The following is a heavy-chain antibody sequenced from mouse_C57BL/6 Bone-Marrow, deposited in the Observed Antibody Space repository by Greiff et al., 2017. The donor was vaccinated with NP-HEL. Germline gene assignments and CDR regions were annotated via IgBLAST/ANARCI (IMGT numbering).Heavy chain of an antibody. CDR3: ARGDYYGSVCDFDS. CDR2: IYPRSGNT. CDR1: GYTFTSYG. V-gene: IGHV1-81*01. J-gene: IGHJ2*01. D-gene: IGHD1-1*01. Sequence: QVQLQQSGAELARPGASVKLSCKASGYTFTSYGISWVKQRTGQGLEWIGEIYPRSGNTYYNEKFKGKATLTADKSSSTAYMELRSLTSEDSAVYFCARGDYYGSVCDFDSTGQGAPLSVSS.